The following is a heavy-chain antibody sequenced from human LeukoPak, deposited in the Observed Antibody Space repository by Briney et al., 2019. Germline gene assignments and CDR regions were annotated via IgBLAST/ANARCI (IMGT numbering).Heavy chain of an antibody. CDR1: GFTFSSYS. CDR3: ARDILWFGELFDINWFDP. Sequence: GSLRLSCAASGFTFSSYSMNWVRQAPGKRLEWVSSISSSSSYIYYADSVKGRFTISRDNAKNSLYLKMNSLRAEDTAVYYCARDILWFGELFDINWFDPWGQGTLVTVSS. D-gene: IGHD3-10*01. V-gene: IGHV3-21*01. CDR2: ISSSSSYI. J-gene: IGHJ5*02.